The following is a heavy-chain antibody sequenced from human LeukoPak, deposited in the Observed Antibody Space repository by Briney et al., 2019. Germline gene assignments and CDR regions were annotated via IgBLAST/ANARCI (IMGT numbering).Heavy chain of an antibody. D-gene: IGHD3-22*01. J-gene: IGHJ4*02. V-gene: IGHV3-30*02. CDR2: IRYDGSNK. CDR1: GFTFSNYA. Sequence: GGSLRLSCAASGFTFSNYAMHWVRQAPGKGLEWVAFIRYDGSNKYYADSVKGRFTISRDNSKNTLYLQMNSLRAEDTAVYYCAKAGYSYGYYYDSSGYYQVWGQGTLVTVSS. CDR3: AKAGYSYGYYYDSSGYYQV.